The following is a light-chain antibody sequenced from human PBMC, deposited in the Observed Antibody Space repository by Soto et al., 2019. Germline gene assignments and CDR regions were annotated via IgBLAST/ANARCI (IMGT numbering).Light chain of an antibody. CDR3: QQCYSTPRT. CDR1: QRVLYSSNNKNY. Sequence: DIVMTQSPDSLAVSLGERATINCKSSQRVLYSSNNKNYLTWYQQKPGQPAKVLIYWASTRESGVPDRFSGRGSGTDFTLTISSRQAEDVAVYYCQQCYSTPRTFGQGTKVELK. V-gene: IGKV4-1*01. J-gene: IGKJ1*01. CDR2: WAS.